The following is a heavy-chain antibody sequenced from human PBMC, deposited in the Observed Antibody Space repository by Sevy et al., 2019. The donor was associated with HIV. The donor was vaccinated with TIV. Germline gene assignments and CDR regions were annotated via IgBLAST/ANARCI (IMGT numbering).Heavy chain of an antibody. CDR3: AKSKYYYGSGSYCDY. CDR2: ISHEGGRK. V-gene: IGHV3-30-3*02. D-gene: IGHD3-10*01. J-gene: IGHJ4*02. CDR1: GLTFSSYA. Sequence: QLGGSLRLSCEASGLTFSSYAMHWVRQAPGKGLEWLGVISHEGGRKDYADAVKGRFTISRDNSKNTLYLQMISLRTEERAVYYCAKSKYYYGSGSYCDYWGQGTLVTVSS.